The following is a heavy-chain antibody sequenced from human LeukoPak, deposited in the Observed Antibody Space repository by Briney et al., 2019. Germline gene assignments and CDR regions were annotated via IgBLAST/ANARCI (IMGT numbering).Heavy chain of an antibody. V-gene: IGHV3-33*01. CDR3: ARAQIGYCRSTSCRDY. J-gene: IGHJ4*02. D-gene: IGHD2-2*01. CDR1: GFTFISYG. Sequence: GGSLRLSVARSGFTFISYGMPWFPKAPAKGRKWVAVIWYDGSNKYYADSVKGRFTISRDNSKNTLYLQMNSLRAEDTAVYYCARAQIGYCRSTSCRDYWGQGTLVTVSS. CDR2: IWYDGSNK.